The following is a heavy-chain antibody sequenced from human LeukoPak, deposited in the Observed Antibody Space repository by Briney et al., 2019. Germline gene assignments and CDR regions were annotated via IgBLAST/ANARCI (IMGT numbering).Heavy chain of an antibody. CDR3: AKAVNIMVRGVPPCDS. CDR2: ISSSSSYI. Sequence: GGSLRLSCAASGFTFSSYSMNWVRQAPGKGLEWVSSISSSSSYIYYADSVKGRFTISRDNSKNTLYLQINSLRAEDTAVYYCAKAVNIMVRGVPPCDSWGQGTLVTVSS. D-gene: IGHD3-10*01. J-gene: IGHJ4*02. V-gene: IGHV3-21*01. CDR1: GFTFSSYS.